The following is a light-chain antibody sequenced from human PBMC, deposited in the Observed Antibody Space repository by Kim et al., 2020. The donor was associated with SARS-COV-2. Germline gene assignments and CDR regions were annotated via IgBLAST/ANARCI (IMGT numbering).Light chain of an antibody. J-gene: IGLJ3*02. Sequence: SSELTQDPAVSVALGQPVRITCQGDSLRSYYASWYQQKPGQAPVLVIYGKNNRPSGIPDRFSGSSSGNTASLTITGAQAVDEANFYCNSRDSSGNHLGVF. CDR2: GKN. CDR1: SLRSYY. CDR3: NSRDSSGNHLGV. V-gene: IGLV3-19*01.